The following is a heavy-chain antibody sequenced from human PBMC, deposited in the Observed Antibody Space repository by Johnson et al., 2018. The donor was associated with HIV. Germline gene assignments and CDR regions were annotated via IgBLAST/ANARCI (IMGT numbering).Heavy chain of an antibody. CDR2: LKSRTDGETA. D-gene: IGHD3-22*01. Sequence: VQLVESGGGVVQPGRSLRLSCAASGFTFSSYAMHWVRQAPGKGLEWVGRLKSRTDGETADYAAPVKGRFTIPSDDSKNTLYLQMDSLKTEDTAVYYCTTDHPTMIVVFNAFDIWGQGTMVTVSS. J-gene: IGHJ3*02. CDR3: TTDHPTMIVVFNAFDI. CDR1: GFTFSSYA. V-gene: IGHV3-15*01.